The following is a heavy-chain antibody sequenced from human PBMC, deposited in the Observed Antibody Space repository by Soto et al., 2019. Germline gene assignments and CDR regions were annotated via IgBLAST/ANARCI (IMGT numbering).Heavy chain of an antibody. V-gene: IGHV3-30-3*01. CDR1: GFTFSSYA. CDR3: ARDHYGSGNYYFDY. J-gene: IGHJ4*02. Sequence: PGGSLRLSCAASGFTFSSYAMHWVRQAPGKGLEWVAVISYDGSNKYYADSVKGRFTISRDNSKNTLYLQMNSLRAEDTAVYYCARDHYGSGNYYFDYWGQGTLVTVSS. CDR2: ISYDGSNK. D-gene: IGHD3-10*01.